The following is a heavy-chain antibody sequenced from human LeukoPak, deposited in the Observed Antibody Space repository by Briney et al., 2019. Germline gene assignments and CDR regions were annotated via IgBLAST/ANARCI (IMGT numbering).Heavy chain of an antibody. CDR3: ARSYGSGRRDAFDI. D-gene: IGHD3-10*01. Sequence: ASVKVSCKASGYTFTDYYMHWVRQAPGQGLEWMGWINPNGGGTSSAKKFQGRVTMTRDTSIRTAYMELSRLRSDDTAVYYCARSYGSGRRDAFDIWGLGTMVIVSS. CDR1: GYTFTDYY. CDR2: INPNGGGT. V-gene: IGHV1-2*02. J-gene: IGHJ3*02.